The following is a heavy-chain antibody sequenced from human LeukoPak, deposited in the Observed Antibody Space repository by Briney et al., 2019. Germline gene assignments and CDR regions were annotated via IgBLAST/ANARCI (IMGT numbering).Heavy chain of an antibody. CDR3: AKGQLLWFGQLLPDY. CDR1: GFTFSNYA. V-gene: IGHV3-23*01. J-gene: IGHJ4*02. D-gene: IGHD3-10*01. Sequence: GGSLRLSCAASGFTFSNYAMTGVRQAPGKGLEWVSGMSGSGGSTYYADSVKGRFTISRDNSKNTVNLHMNNLRAEDTAVYYCAKGQLLWFGQLLPDYWGQGILVTVSS. CDR2: MSGSGGST.